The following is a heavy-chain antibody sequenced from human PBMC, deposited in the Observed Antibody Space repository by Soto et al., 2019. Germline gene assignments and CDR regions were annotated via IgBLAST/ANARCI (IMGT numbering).Heavy chain of an antibody. CDR1: GFPFSSTD. D-gene: IGHD3-10*01. CDR2: IDGSGGTT. Sequence: SLRLSCAASGFPFSSTDMTWVRQAPGKGLDWVSTIDGSGGTTYYADSAQGRFTISRDNSLDTVYLLMNSLRADDTALYYCAKNSGWFNTWGQGASVTVSS. J-gene: IGHJ5*02. CDR3: AKNSGWFNT. V-gene: IGHV3-23*01.